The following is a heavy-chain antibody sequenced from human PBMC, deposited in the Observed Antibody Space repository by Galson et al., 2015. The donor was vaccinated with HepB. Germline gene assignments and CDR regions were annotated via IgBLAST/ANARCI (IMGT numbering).Heavy chain of an antibody. V-gene: IGHV3-73*01. J-gene: IGHJ4*02. D-gene: IGHD5-12*01. CDR2: IRSKADNYAT. Sequence: SLRLSCAASGFTFSGSAIHWVRQAPGKGPEWVGRIRSKADNYATAYVESLRGRFTISRDDSKNTAYLHMNSLKTEDTAVYYCTRLGDFSGYSSRWGQGTQVTVSS. CDR1: GFTFSGSA. CDR3: TRLGDFSGYSSR.